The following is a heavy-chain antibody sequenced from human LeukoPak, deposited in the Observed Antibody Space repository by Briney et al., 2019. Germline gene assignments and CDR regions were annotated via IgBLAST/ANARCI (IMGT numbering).Heavy chain of an antibody. J-gene: IGHJ4*02. D-gene: IGHD6-19*01. CDR3: ARDAVALDY. Sequence: PGGSLRLSCAASGFTFSSYWMSWVRQAPGKGLEWVANIKQDGSEKYYVDSVKGRFTISRDNAKNSLYLQINDLRAEDTAVHYCARDAVALDYWGQGTLVTVFS. V-gene: IGHV3-7*01. CDR1: GFTFSSYW. CDR2: IKQDGSEK.